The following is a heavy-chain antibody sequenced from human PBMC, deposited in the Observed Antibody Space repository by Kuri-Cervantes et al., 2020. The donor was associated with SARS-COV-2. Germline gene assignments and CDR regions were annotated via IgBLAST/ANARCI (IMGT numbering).Heavy chain of an antibody. CDR3: AKDRRRPITSTLQEIYYYGMDV. V-gene: IGHV3-30*02. J-gene: IGHJ6*02. CDR2: IWNDGSNK. CDR1: GFTFSTYD. Sequence: GESLKISCAASGFTFSTYDMYWVRQAPGKGLEWVAFIWNDGSNKYYADSVKGRFTISRDNSKNTLYLQTDSLRGDDTAVYYCAKDRRRPITSTLQEIYYYGMDVWGQGTAVTVSS. D-gene: IGHD1-14*01.